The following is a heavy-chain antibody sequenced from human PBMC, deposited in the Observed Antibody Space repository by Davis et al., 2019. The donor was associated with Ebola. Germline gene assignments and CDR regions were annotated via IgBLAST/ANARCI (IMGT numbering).Heavy chain of an antibody. J-gene: IGHJ6*02. CDR3: ARDNPREWLLIYYYYYGMDV. V-gene: IGHV3-30*03. Sequence: GESLKISCAASGFTFSSYGMHWVRQAPGKGLEWVAVISYDGSNKYYADSVKGRFTISRDNSKNTLYLQMNSLRAEDTAVYYCARDNPREWLLIYYYYYGMDVWGQGTTVTVSS. CDR1: GFTFSSYG. D-gene: IGHD3-3*01. CDR2: ISYDGSNK.